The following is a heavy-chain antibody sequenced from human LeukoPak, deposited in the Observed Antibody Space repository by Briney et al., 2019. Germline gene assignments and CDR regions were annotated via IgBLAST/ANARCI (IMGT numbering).Heavy chain of an antibody. J-gene: IGHJ3*02. Sequence: GESLKISCKGSGYGFTSYWIGWVRQMPGKGLEWMGIIYPGDSDTRYSPSFQGQVTISADKSISTAYLQWSSLKASDTAMYYCARPLWGATGTTSHDAFDIWGQGTMVTVSS. CDR2: IYPGDSDT. CDR3: ARPLWGATGTTSHDAFDI. D-gene: IGHD1-1*01. CDR1: GYGFTSYW. V-gene: IGHV5-51*01.